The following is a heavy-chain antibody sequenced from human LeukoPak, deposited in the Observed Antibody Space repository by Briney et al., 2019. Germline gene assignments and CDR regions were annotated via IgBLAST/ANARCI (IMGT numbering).Heavy chain of an antibody. CDR2: ISWNSGNI. Sequence: GGSLRLSCAASRFTFDDYGMHWVRQAPGKGLEWVSGISWNSGNIDYADSVKGRFTISRDNAKNSLYLQMNSLRAEDTAVYYCARWLDYWGQGTLVTVSS. J-gene: IGHJ4*02. CDR1: RFTFDDYG. CDR3: ARWLDY. D-gene: IGHD2-15*01. V-gene: IGHV3-9*01.